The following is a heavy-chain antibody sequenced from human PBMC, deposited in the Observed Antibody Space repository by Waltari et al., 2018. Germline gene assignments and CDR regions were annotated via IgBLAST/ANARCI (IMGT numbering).Heavy chain of an antibody. CDR3: ARESITIFGYDTVGAFDI. V-gene: IGHV3-53*01. CDR2: IYSGGST. CDR1: GFTVSSNY. J-gene: IGHJ3*02. Sequence: EVQLVESGGGLIQPGGSLRLSCAASGFTVSSNYMSWVRQAPGKGLEWVAVIYSGGSTYYADSVKGRFTISRDNSKNTLYLQMNSLRAEDTAVYYCARESITIFGYDTVGAFDIWGQGTMVTVSS. D-gene: IGHD3-3*01.